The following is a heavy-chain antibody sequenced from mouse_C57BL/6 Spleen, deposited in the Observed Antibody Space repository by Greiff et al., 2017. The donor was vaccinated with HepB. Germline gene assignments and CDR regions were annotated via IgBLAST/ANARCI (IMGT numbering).Heavy chain of an antibody. CDR3: ARGVTTSYWYFDV. CDR2: IDPSDSYT. CDR1: GYTFTSYW. J-gene: IGHJ1*03. V-gene: IGHV1-69*01. D-gene: IGHD2-1*01. Sequence: VKLQQPGAELVMPGASVKLSCKASGYTFTSYWMHWVKQRPGQGLEWIGEIDPSDSYTNYNQKFKGKSTLTVDKSSSTAYMQLSSLTSEDSAVYYCARGVTTSYWYFDVWGTGTTVTVSS.